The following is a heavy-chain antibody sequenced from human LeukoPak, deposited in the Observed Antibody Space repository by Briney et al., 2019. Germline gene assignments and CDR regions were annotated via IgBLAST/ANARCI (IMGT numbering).Heavy chain of an antibody. CDR1: GGSFSGYY. Sequence: SETLSLTCAVYGGSFSGYYWSWIRQPPGKGLEWIGEINHSGSTNYNPSLKSRVTISVDTSKNQISLKLSSVTAADTAVYYCARAPVAAAGFDYWGQGTLVTVSS. CDR3: ARAPVAAAGFDY. J-gene: IGHJ4*02. D-gene: IGHD6-13*01. V-gene: IGHV4-34*01. CDR2: INHSGST.